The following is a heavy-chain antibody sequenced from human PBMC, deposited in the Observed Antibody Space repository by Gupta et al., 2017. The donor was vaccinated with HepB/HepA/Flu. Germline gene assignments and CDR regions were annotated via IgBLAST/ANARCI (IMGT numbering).Heavy chain of an antibody. V-gene: IGHV3-7*01. CDR3: AKGGHMDV. Sequence: EVVLVESGGGLVQPGGSLRLSCAASGFTFETYGMRWARQGPGRGLEWVANMKADGSEKYYVYSVRGRFTISRDNAKNSLYLKMNSLRVEDTAVYYCAKGGHMDVWGEGTTVTVSS. J-gene: IGHJ6*03. D-gene: IGHD1-26*01. CDR2: MKADGSEK. CDR1: GFTFETYG.